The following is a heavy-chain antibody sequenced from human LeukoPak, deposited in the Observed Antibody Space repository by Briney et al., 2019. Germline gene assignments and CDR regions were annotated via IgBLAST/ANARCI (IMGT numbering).Heavy chain of an antibody. Sequence: SETLSLTCTVSGGSISSYYWSWIRQPPGKGLEWIGYIYYSGSTNYNPSLKSRVTISVDKSKNQFSLKLSSVTAADTAVYYCGAGDYLHFDYWGQGTLVTVSS. CDR3: GAGDYLHFDY. V-gene: IGHV4-59*12. J-gene: IGHJ4*02. CDR1: GGSISSYY. D-gene: IGHD4-17*01. CDR2: IYYSGST.